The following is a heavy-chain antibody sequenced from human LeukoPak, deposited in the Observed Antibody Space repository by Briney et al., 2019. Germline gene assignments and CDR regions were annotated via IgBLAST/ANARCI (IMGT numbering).Heavy chain of an antibody. V-gene: IGHV3-23*01. D-gene: IGHD4-23*01. CDR2: ISGSGGST. CDR1: EFTLSSHA. J-gene: IGHJ4*02. CDR3: AKSRYGGRFDY. Sequence: GGSLGLSCVASEFTLSSHAMNWVRQAPGKGLEWVSAISGSGGSTYYADSVKGRFTISRDNSKNTLYLQMNSLRAEDTAVYYCAKSRYGGRFDYWGQGTLVTVSS.